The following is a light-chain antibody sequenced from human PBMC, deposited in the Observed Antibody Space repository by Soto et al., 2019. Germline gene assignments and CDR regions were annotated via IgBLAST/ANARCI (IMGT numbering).Light chain of an antibody. V-gene: IGKV3-20*01. CDR3: QQYGDTIT. Sequence: ELVLTQSPGTLSLSPGERATLSCRASQSVSSSYLAWYQQKPGQAPRLLIYGASSRATGIPDRFSGSGSGTDFALTITRLEPEDFAVDYCQQYGDTITFGQGTRLEIK. CDR1: QSVSSSY. CDR2: GAS. J-gene: IGKJ5*01.